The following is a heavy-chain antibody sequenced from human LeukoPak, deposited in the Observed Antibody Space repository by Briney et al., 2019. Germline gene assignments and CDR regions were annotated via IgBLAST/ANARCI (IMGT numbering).Heavy chain of an antibody. CDR1: GFTFSSYA. Sequence: PGGSLRLSCAASGFTFSSYAMSWVRQAPGKGLEWVSAISGSGGSTYYADSVKGRFTISRDNSKNTLYLQMNSLRAEDTAVYYCAKHYYDSSGYYRLFDYWGQGTLVTVSS. CDR3: AKHYYDSSGYYRLFDY. D-gene: IGHD3-22*01. CDR2: ISGSGGST. J-gene: IGHJ4*02. V-gene: IGHV3-23*01.